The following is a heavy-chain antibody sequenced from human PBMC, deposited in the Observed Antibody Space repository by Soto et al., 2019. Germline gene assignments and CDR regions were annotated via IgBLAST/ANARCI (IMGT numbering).Heavy chain of an antibody. V-gene: IGHV3-64D*06. D-gene: IGHD6-19*01. CDR2: ISSNGGST. J-gene: IGHJ4*02. Sequence: LRLSCSASGFTFSSYAMHWVRQAPGKGLEYVSAISSNGGSTYYADSVKGRFTISRDNSKNTLYLQTSSLRAEDTAVYYCVKDFGRYSSGWFQFDYWGQGTLVTVSS. CDR1: GFTFSSYA. CDR3: VKDFGRYSSGWFQFDY.